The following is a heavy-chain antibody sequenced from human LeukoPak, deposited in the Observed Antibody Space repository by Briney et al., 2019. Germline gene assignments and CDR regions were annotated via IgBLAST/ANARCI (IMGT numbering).Heavy chain of an antibody. CDR3: ARDSSGWLRYFDL. CDR2: IYHSGST. D-gene: IGHD6-19*01. V-gene: IGHV4-38-2*02. CDR1: GYSISSGYY. J-gene: IGHJ2*01. Sequence: SETLSLTCAVSGYSISSGYYWGWIRQPPGKGLEWIGSIYHSGSTYYNPSLKSRVTISVDTSKNQFSLKLSSVTAADTAVYYCARDSSGWLRYFDLWGRGTLVTVSS.